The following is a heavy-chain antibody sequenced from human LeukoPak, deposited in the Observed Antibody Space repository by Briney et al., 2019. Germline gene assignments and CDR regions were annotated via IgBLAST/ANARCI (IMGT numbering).Heavy chain of an antibody. CDR2: ISSSGSYI. V-gene: IGHV3-21*01. J-gene: IGHJ6*02. Sequence: GGSLRLSCAASGLSFSRYSMNWVRQAPGKGLEWVSSISSSGSYIYYADSVKGRFIISRDNAKNSLYLQMNSLRAEDTAVYYCARTGIGAAGTGEYYYYGMDVWGQGTTVTVSS. CDR3: ARTGIGAAGTGEYYYYGMDV. CDR1: GLSFSRYS. D-gene: IGHD6-13*01.